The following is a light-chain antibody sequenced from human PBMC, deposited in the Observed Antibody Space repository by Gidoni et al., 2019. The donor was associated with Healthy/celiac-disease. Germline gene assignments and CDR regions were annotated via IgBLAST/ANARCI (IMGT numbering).Light chain of an antibody. CDR1: SSNIGSNY. V-gene: IGLV1-47*02. CDR3: AAWDDSLSGRV. Sequence: SLLTQPPSAPGTPGPRVTISCSGSSSNIGSNYVYWYQQLPGTAPKLLIYSNHQRPSGVPDRFSGSKSGTSASLAISGLRSEDEADYYCAAWDDSLSGRVFGGGTKLTVL. J-gene: IGLJ2*01. CDR2: SNH.